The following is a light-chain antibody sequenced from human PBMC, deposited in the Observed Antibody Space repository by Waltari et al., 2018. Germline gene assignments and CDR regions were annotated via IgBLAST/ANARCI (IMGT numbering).Light chain of an antibody. V-gene: IGLV2-14*03. CDR3: SSYMDTTTLEL. Sequence: QSALTQPASVSGSPGQSITISCTGTSRDFGSYNYVSWYQQHPGKAPKLIIYDVTNRPSGVSNRFSGSKSGNTASLTISGLQAEDEADYYCSSYMDTTTLELFGGGTSLTVL. CDR1: SRDFGSYNY. CDR2: DVT. J-gene: IGLJ2*01.